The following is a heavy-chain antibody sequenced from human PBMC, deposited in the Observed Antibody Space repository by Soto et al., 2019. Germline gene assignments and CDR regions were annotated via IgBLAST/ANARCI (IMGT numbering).Heavy chain of an antibody. CDR2: ISSSGSSI. CDR1: GFTFSDHY. CDR3: AREYLTGPADWFDP. Sequence: LRLSCAASGFTFSDHYMTWIRQAPGKGLEWISYISSSGSSIDYVDSVKGRFTISRDNAKNSLFLQMNSLRAEDTAVYYCAREYLTGPADWFDPWGQGTLVTVSS. J-gene: IGHJ5*02. V-gene: IGHV3-11*01. D-gene: IGHD3-9*01.